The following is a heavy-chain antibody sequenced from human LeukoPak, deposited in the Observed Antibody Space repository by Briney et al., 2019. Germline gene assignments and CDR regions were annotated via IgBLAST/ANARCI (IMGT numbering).Heavy chain of an antibody. D-gene: IGHD1-26*01. CDR1: GGSISSYY. V-gene: IGHV4-4*07. CDR3: ARVRSGSYYRAHDAFDI. CDR2: IYTSGST. Sequence: SETLSLTCTVSGGSISSYYWSWIRQPAGKGLEWIGRIYTSGSTNYNPSLKSRVTMSVDTSKNQFSLKLSSVTAADTAVYYCARVRSGSYYRAHDAFDIWGQGTMATVSS. J-gene: IGHJ3*02.